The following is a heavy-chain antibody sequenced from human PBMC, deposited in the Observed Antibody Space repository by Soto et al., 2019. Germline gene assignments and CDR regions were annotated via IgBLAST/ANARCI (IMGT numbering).Heavy chain of an antibody. D-gene: IGHD6-13*01. Sequence: PLSLTCTVSGPAVSSVGHYWSWSRQHPGKGLEWRGYIYYSGSTYYNPSLKRRGTRSVDTSKNQFSLKLSSVTAADTAVYYCAREGIAVAYCFDYWRQGPLVPVS. CDR3: AREGIAVAYCFDY. V-gene: IGHV4-31*03. CDR1: GPAVSSVGHY. CDR2: IYYSGST. J-gene: IGHJ4*02.